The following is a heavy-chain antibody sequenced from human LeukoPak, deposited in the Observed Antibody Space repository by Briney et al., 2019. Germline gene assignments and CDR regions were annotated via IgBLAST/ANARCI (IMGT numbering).Heavy chain of an antibody. CDR2: INSDRSGT. CDR3: ARMIWGQTAFDY. J-gene: IGHJ4*02. V-gene: IGHV3-74*01. D-gene: IGHD3-16*01. Sequence: GGSLRLSCAASGFTFSNYWMHWVRQAPGKGLVWVSRINSDRSGTTYADSVRGRFTISRDNAKNTLYLQVNSLRAEDTAVYYCARMIWGQTAFDYWGQGTLVTVSS. CDR1: GFTFSNYW.